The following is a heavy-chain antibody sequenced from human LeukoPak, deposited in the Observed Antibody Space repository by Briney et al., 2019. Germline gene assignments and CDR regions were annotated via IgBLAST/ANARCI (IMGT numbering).Heavy chain of an antibody. V-gene: IGHV3-30*03. Sequence: GRSLRLSCAASEFSFRSYGMNWVRQAPGKGLEWVALISYDGTNDYYVDSVRGRFTVSRDNSKNTLSLQMNSLRGEDTALYYCAIDGYCSGGNCYAGHFHYWGQGTLVTVSS. J-gene: IGHJ4*02. CDR2: ISYDGTND. CDR1: EFSFRSYG. D-gene: IGHD2-15*01. CDR3: AIDGYCSGGNCYAGHFHY.